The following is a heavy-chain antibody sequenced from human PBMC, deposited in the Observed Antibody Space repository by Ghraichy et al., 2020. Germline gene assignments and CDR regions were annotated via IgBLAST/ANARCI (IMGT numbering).Heavy chain of an antibody. D-gene: IGHD1-1*01. J-gene: IGHJ4*02. V-gene: IGHV4-39*01. CDR2: IYYSGST. Sequence: SETLSLTCTVSGGSISSSSYYWGWIRQPPGKGLEWIGSIYYSGSTYYNPSLKSRVTISVDTSKNQFSLKLSSVTAADTAVYYCARPGGDGRFDYWGQGTLVTVSS. CDR3: ARPGGDGRFDY. CDR1: GGSISSSSYY.